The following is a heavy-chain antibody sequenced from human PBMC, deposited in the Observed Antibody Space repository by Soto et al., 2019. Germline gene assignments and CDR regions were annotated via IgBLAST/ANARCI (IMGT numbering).Heavy chain of an antibody. D-gene: IGHD3-10*01. CDR3: ARGYGRNFGY. J-gene: IGHJ4*02. CDR2: VNHSGST. Sequence: QVQLQQWGAGLLKPSETLSLTCAVYGGSFSGYYWSWIRQPPGKGLEWIGEVNHSGSTNYNPSLKSLVTISVDTSKHQFSLKLSSVTAADTAVYYWARGYGRNFGYWGQGTLVTVSS. CDR1: GGSFSGYY. V-gene: IGHV4-34*01.